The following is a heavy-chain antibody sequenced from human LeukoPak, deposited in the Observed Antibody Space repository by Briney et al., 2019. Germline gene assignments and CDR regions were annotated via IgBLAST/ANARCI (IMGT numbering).Heavy chain of an antibody. CDR1: GFTLTSYS. CDR3: ARVGNSSSWWACADY. Sequence: PGGSLRLSCAASGFTLTSYSMSWVRQAPGKGLEWVSTISGGGGSTYYADSVKGRFTISRDNSKNTLHLQVNSLRAEDTAVYYCARVGNSSSWWACADYWGQGTLVTVSS. J-gene: IGHJ4*02. D-gene: IGHD6-13*01. V-gene: IGHV3-23*01. CDR2: ISGGGGST.